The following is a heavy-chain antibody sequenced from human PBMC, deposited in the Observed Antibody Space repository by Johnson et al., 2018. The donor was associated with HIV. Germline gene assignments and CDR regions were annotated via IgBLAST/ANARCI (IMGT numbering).Heavy chain of an antibody. CDR2: IYSGGST. CDR3: ARVSRLGDIVVLSDAFDT. J-gene: IGHJ3*02. Sequence: VQLVESGGGLEQPGRSLRLSCTASGFTFGDYAMSWFRQAPWKGLEWVSVIYSGGSTYYADSVKGRFTISRDNAKKSLYLQMNSLRVEDTALYYCARVSRLGDIVVLSDAFDTWGQGTMVTVSS. V-gene: IGHV3-20*04. D-gene: IGHD2-2*01. CDR1: GFTFGDYA.